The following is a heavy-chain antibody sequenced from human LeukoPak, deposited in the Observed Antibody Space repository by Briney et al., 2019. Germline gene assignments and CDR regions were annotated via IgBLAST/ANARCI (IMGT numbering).Heavy chain of an antibody. Sequence: SQTLSLTCTVSGGSISSGGYYWSWIRQPPGKGLEWIGYIYHSGSTYYNPSLKSRVTISVDRSKNQFSLKLSSVTAADTAVYYCARLPSDYDFWSGYYYYYYMDVWGKGTTVTVSS. CDR2: IYHSGST. CDR3: ARLPSDYDFWSGYYYYYYMDV. D-gene: IGHD3-3*01. CDR1: GGSISSGGYY. J-gene: IGHJ6*03. V-gene: IGHV4-30-2*01.